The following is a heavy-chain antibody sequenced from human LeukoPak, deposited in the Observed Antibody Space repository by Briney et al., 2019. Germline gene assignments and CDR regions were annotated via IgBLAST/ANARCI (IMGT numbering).Heavy chain of an antibody. CDR3: ARVSHSDNWFDP. Sequence: PGGSLRLSCAASGFTFSDYYMSWIRQAPGKGLEWVSAISGRAGSTYYADSVKGRFTISRDNSKNTLYLQMNSLRAEDTAVYYCARVSHSDNWFDPWGQGTLVTVSS. V-gene: IGHV3-23*01. J-gene: IGHJ5*02. D-gene: IGHD5-18*01. CDR1: GFTFSDYY. CDR2: ISGRAGST.